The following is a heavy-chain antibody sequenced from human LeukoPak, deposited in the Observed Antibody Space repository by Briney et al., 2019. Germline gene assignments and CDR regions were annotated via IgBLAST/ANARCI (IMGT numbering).Heavy chain of an antibody. J-gene: IGHJ5*02. CDR1: GGSISSYY. D-gene: IGHD3-3*01. V-gene: IGHV4-59*08. Sequence: SSETLSLTCTVSGGSISSYYWSWIRQPPGKGLEWIGYIYYSGSTNYNPSLKSRVTISVDTSKNQFSLKLSSVTAADTAVYYCARQSGLPHTIFGISHWFDPWGQGTLVTVSS. CDR2: IYYSGST. CDR3: ARQSGLPHTIFGISHWFDP.